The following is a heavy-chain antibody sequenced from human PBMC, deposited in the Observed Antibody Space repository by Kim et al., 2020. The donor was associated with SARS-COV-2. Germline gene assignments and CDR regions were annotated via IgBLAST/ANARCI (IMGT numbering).Heavy chain of an antibody. Sequence: GGSLRLSCAASGFTFSSYGMHWVRQAPGKGPEWVAFISFDGSNKYYADSVKGRFTISRDNSKNTLYLQVNSLRAEDTAVYYCAKSGTMIVAFFDYWGQGT. CDR3: AKSGTMIVAFFDY. D-gene: IGHD3-22*01. J-gene: IGHJ4*02. CDR1: GFTFSSYG. CDR2: ISFDGSNK. V-gene: IGHV3-30*18.